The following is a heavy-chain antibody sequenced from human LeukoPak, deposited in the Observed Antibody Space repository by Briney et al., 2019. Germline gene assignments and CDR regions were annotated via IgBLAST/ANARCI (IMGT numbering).Heavy chain of an antibody. V-gene: IGHV3-21*01. CDR3: AYLDTAMVTIDY. D-gene: IGHD5-18*01. J-gene: IGHJ4*02. Sequence: GGSLRLSCAASGFAFSSYSINWVRQAPGTGLEWVSSISSSSSYIHYADSVKGRFTISRDNAKKSLYLQMNSLRAEDTAVYYCAYLDTAMVTIDYWGQGTLVTVSS. CDR1: GFAFSSYS. CDR2: ISSSSSYI.